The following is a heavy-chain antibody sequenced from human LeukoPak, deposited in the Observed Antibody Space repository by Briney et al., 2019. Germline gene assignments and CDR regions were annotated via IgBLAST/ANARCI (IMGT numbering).Heavy chain of an antibody. CDR2: ISGSGGST. V-gene: IGHV3-23*01. J-gene: IGHJ4*02. Sequence: PGGSLRLSCAASGFTFSSYAMSWVRQAPGKGVEWVSGISGSGGSTYYADSLKGRVTLTRDNFKNTLYLQMNTLRAEDTAVYYCAKNIGYCGNSVVDYWGQGTLVTVSS. CDR1: GFTFSSYA. D-gene: IGHD4-23*01. CDR3: AKNIGYCGNSVVDY.